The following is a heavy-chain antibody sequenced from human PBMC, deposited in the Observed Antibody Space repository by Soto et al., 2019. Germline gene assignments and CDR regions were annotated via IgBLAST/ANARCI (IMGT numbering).Heavy chain of an antibody. CDR3: AKHSGGFGSISSGYYFHMDV. CDR1: GFTFSNYA. D-gene: IGHD6-6*01. CDR2: ISGSGGST. J-gene: IGHJ6*03. V-gene: IGHV3-23*01. Sequence: EVQLLESGGGLVQPGGSLRLSCAASGFTFSNYAMSWVRQAPGKGLEWVSGISGSGGSTYYADSVKGRFTISRDNSKNTLYLQMNSLRAEDTAVYYCAKHSGGFGSISSGYYFHMDVWGKGTTVTVSS.